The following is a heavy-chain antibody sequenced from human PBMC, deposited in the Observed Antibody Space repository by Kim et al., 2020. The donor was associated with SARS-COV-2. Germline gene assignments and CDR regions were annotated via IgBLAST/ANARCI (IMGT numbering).Heavy chain of an antibody. V-gene: IGHV3-9*01. J-gene: IGHJ4*02. CDR3: AKGGYSGYDAYDY. Sequence: ADSVQGRIPLSRKHAKNSLYLQMNSLRAEDTALYYCAKGGYSGYDAYDYWGQGTLVTVSS. D-gene: IGHD5-12*01.